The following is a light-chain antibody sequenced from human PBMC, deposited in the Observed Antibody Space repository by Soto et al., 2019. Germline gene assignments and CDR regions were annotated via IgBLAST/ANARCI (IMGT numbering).Light chain of an antibody. V-gene: IGLV2-14*01. CDR1: SSDVGGYNY. Sequence: SVLTQPASVSGSPGQSITISCTGTSSDVGGYNYVSWYQQHPGKAPKLMIYDVRNRPSGVPNRFSGSKSGNTASLTISGLQAEDEADYYCSSYSSSGTLNYVFGTGTKVTVL. CDR3: SSYSSSGTLNYV. J-gene: IGLJ1*01. CDR2: DVR.